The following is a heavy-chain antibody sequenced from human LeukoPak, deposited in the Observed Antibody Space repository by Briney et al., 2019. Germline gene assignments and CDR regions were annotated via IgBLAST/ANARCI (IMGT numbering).Heavy chain of an antibody. Sequence: SGTLSLTCAVSGGSISSHNWWSWVRQPPGRGLEWIGEIYHSGSTNYNPSLKSRVTISIDKSKNQFSLKLNSVTAADTAVYYCARINDFWSGPTLDVWGQGTTVTVSS. V-gene: IGHV4-4*02. D-gene: IGHD3-3*01. CDR2: IYHSGST. J-gene: IGHJ6*02. CDR3: ARINDFWSGPTLDV. CDR1: GGSISSHNW.